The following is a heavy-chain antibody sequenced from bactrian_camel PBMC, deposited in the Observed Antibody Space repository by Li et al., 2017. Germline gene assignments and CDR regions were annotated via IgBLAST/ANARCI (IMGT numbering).Heavy chain of an antibody. V-gene: IGHV3-3*01. J-gene: IGHJ4*01. CDR2: LDYDGGT. CDR1: IRTFSTCC. Sequence: HVQLVESGGGLVQAGGSLRLACAASIRTFSTCCMGWIRQVSGQEREGVAYLDYDGGTAYDDSVKGRFTISKDNAKNVYLQMDRVEPEDTAMYYCAADNEGPAPAALVRGSWSGDTWTHWGQGTQVTVS. CDR3: AADNEGPAPAALVRGSWSGDTWTH. D-gene: IGHD6*01.